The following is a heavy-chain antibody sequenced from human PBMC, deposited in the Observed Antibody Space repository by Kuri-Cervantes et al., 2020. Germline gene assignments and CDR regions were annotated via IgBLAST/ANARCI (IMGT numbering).Heavy chain of an antibody. Sequence: LKISCVASGFTFSSYWMNWVRQAPGKGLEWVSSISSSSSYIYYADSVKGRFTISRDNAKNSLYLQMNSLRAEDTAVYYCARGWASIAVGFDYWGQGTPVTVSS. CDR2: ISSSSSYI. D-gene: IGHD6-19*01. CDR3: ARGWASIAVGFDY. V-gene: IGHV3-21*01. CDR1: GFTFSSYW. J-gene: IGHJ4*02.